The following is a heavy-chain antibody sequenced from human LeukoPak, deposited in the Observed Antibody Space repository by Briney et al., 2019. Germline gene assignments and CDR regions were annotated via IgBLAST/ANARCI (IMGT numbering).Heavy chain of an antibody. J-gene: IGHJ4*02. CDR1: GGSINNYY. CDR3: ARGPLLDLLQLCQPIFDY. Sequence: IPSETLSLTCTVSGGSINNYYWSWIRQPPGEGLEWIGYIYYSGSTNYNPSLKSRVTISVDTSKNQFSLKLSSVTAADTAVYYCARGPLLDLLQLCQPIFDYWGQGTLVTVSS. V-gene: IGHV4-59*12. CDR2: IYYSGST. D-gene: IGHD5-18*01.